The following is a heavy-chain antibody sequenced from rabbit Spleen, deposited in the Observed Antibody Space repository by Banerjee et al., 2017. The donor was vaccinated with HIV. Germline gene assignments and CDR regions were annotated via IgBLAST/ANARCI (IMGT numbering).Heavy chain of an antibody. CDR3: ARGDTGYGGYGYAISYFKW. V-gene: IGHV1S45*01. CDR1: GLDFSARYW. J-gene: IGHJ4*01. Sequence: QEQLEESGGDLVKPGASLTLTCKASGLDFSARYWICWVRQAPGKGLEWIGCIYTGNYTTYYAGWAKGRFTITKPSSTTVTLQMTSLTAADTATYFCARGDTGYGGYGYAISYFKWWGQGTLVTVS. CDR2: IYTGNYTT. D-gene: IGHD6-1*01.